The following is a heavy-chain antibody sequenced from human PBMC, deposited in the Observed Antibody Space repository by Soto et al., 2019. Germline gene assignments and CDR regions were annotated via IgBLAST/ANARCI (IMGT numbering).Heavy chain of an antibody. CDR2: ISGSSQTI. J-gene: IGHJ4*02. CDR3: ARTLSWRRGPFDS. V-gene: IGHV3-48*02. D-gene: IGHD2-15*01. Sequence: EVQLVESGGGLIQPGGSLRLSCAASGFIFITYSMNWVRQAPGKGLEWVSYISGSSQTIFYADSVRGRFTISRDNANNSTYLQMVSLRDEDTAVYYCARTLSWRRGPFDSWGQGTLVTVSS. CDR1: GFIFITYS.